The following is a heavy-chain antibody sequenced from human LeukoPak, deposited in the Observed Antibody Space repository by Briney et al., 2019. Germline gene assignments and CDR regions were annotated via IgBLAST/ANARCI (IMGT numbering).Heavy chain of an antibody. CDR1: GFTFSIYS. Sequence: GGSLRLSCAASGFTFSIYSINWVRQAPGKGLEWVSYIGSSGITIYYADSVKGRFTISRDKAKNSLYLQMNSLRAEDTAVYYCARNYYDSSGYYHPSTFDIWSQGTMVTVSS. D-gene: IGHD3-22*01. V-gene: IGHV3-48*01. CDR2: IGSSGITI. J-gene: IGHJ3*02. CDR3: ARNYYDSSGYYHPSTFDI.